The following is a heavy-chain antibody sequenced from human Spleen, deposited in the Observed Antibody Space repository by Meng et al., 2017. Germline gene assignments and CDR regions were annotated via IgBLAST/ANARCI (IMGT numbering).Heavy chain of an antibody. CDR3: ARWDRSGSYQVY. V-gene: IGHV4-4*02. Sequence: QLQLQERVQGLVNPSGTLSLPCPVAGRSISNSYWWSWVRQPPAQGLEWIGEIYHSGSTNYNPSLKSRVTISVDKSKNQFSLNLSSVTAADTAVYYCARWDRSGSYQVYWGQGTLVTVSS. J-gene: IGHJ4*02. D-gene: IGHD1-26*01. CDR1: GRSISNSYW. CDR2: IYHSGST.